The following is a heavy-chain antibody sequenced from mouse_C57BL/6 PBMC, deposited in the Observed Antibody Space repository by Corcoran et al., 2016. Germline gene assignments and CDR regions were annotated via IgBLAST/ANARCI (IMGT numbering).Heavy chain of an antibody. CDR1: GYSITSGYY. Sequence: DVQLQESGPGLVKPSQSLSLTCSVTGYSITSGYYWNWIRQFPGNKLEWMGYISYDGSNNYNPSLKNRISITRDTSKNQFFLKLNSVTTEDTATYYCARGYYGAAGYFDGGGTGTTVTVSS. CDR3: ARGYYGAAGYFDG. V-gene: IGHV3-6*01. J-gene: IGHJ1*03. CDR2: ISYDGSN. D-gene: IGHD1-1*01.